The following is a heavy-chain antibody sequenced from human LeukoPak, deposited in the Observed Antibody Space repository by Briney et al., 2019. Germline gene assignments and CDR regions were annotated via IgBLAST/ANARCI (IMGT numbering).Heavy chain of an antibody. J-gene: IGHJ4*02. CDR2: ITATGSRT. Sequence: GGSLRLSCTASGLTFGSYTMSWVRQAPGKGLEWVSGITATGSRTYYADSVKGRFTISRDSSKNTLYLQLNSLRADDTAVYYCATSVGGGNIDYWGQGALVTVSS. V-gene: IGHV3-23*01. CDR3: ATSVGGGNIDY. CDR1: GLTFGSYT. D-gene: IGHD3-16*01.